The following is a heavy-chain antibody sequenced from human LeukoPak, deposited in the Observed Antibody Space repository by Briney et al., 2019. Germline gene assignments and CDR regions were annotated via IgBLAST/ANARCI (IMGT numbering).Heavy chain of an antibody. CDR3: ARTIRQQLRAYYYYYMDV. Sequence: SETLSLTCTVSGYSISSGYYWGWIRQPPGKGLEWIGSIYHSGSTYYNPSLKSRVTISVDTSKNQFSLKLSSVTAADTAVYYCARTIRQQLRAYYYYYMDVWGKGTTVTVSS. D-gene: IGHD6-13*01. CDR2: IYHSGST. V-gene: IGHV4-38-2*02. J-gene: IGHJ6*03. CDR1: GYSISSGYY.